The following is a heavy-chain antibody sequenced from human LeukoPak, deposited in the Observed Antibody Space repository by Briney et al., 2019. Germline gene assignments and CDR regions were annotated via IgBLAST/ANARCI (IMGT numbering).Heavy chain of an antibody. V-gene: IGHV1-18*01. CDR1: GYTFTSYG. J-gene: IGHJ5*02. CDR2: FSAYNGNT. D-gene: IGHD3-9*01. CDR3: ARVTQAQYDILTGYKLRGFDP. Sequence: ASVKVSCKASGYTFTSYGISWVRQAPGQGLEWMGWFSAYNGNTNYAQKLQGRVTMTTDTSTSTAYMELRSLRSDDTAVYYCARVTQAQYDILTGYKLRGFDPWGQGTLVTVSS.